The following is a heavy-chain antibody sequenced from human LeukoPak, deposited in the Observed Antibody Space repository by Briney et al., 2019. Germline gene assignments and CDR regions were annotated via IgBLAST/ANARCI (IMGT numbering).Heavy chain of an antibody. J-gene: IGHJ3*02. CDR2: INPDGGRT. CDR1: GFTFSTYW. V-gene: IGHV3-74*01. D-gene: IGHD3-10*01. Sequence: GGSLRLSCAASGFTFSTYWMHWVRQAPGKGLVWVSRINPDGGRTSYADSVKGRFTISRDNAKNTLYLQVNSLRAEDTAVYYCASALHMVRDASDIWGQGTMVTVSS. CDR3: ASALHMVRDASDI.